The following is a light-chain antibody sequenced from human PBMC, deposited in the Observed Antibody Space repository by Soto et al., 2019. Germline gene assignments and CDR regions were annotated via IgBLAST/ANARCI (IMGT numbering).Light chain of an antibody. CDR1: QSISSW. J-gene: IGKJ1*01. CDR3: LQVYSFPRT. V-gene: IGKV1-5*03. Sequence: IQRTHSPSTLSASLGEIVTITFRAIQSISSWLAWYQQRPGKAPKLLIHKASNLERGVPSRFSGSGSGTEFILTITTLQPEDFASYFCLQVYSFPRTLGLGTKVDI. CDR2: KAS.